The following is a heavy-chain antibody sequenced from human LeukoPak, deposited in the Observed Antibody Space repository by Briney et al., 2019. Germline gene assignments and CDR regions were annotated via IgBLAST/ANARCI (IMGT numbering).Heavy chain of an antibody. Sequence: PSETLSLTCTVSSGSISSYYWSWIRQPAGKGLEWIGYIYTTGTTNYNPSLKSRVTMSVDTSKNQFSLKLSSVTAADTAVYYCARHERCSSINCIYNWFDPWGQGTLVIVSS. D-gene: IGHD2-2*01. CDR3: ARHERCSSINCIYNWFDP. CDR1: SGSISSYY. CDR2: IYTTGTT. V-gene: IGHV4-4*07. J-gene: IGHJ5*02.